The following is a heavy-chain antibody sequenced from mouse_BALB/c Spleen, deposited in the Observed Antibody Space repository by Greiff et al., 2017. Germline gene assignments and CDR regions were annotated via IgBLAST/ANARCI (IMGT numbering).Heavy chain of an antibody. Sequence: VQLKESGTVLARPGASVKMSCKASGYSFTSYWMHWVKQRPGQGLEWIGAIYPGNSDTSYNQKFKGKAKLTAVTSASTAYMELSSLTNEDSAVYYCTRYYDYDTWFAYWGQGTLVTVSA. CDR3: TRYYDYDTWFAY. CDR1: GYSFTSYW. J-gene: IGHJ3*01. V-gene: IGHV1-5*01. CDR2: IYPGNSDT. D-gene: IGHD2-4*01.